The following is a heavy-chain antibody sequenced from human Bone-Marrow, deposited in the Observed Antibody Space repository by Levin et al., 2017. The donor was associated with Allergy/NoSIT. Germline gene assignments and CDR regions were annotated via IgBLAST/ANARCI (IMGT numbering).Heavy chain of an antibody. V-gene: IGHV3-21*01. CDR1: GFTFDNVG. CDR3: AKEMSTITAFDS. D-gene: IGHD5-24*01. Sequence: PGGSLRLSCAASGFTFDNVGMHWVRQAPGKGLEWISSISSGSSYIYYGDSVKGRFTTSRDNAKMSVDLQMQSLRVEDTAVYYCAKEMSTITAFDSWGQGTLVIVSS. J-gene: IGHJ4*02. CDR2: ISSGSSYI.